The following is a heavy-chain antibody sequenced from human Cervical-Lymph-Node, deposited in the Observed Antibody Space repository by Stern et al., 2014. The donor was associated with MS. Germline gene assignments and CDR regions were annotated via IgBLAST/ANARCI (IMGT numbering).Heavy chain of an antibody. V-gene: IGHV3-13*01. CDR1: GFTFSSYD. CDR2: IGSAGDT. CDR3: ARARRGFVDV. D-gene: IGHD3-10*01. J-gene: IGHJ6*02. Sequence: EDQLVESGGGLVQPGGSLRLSCAASGFTFSSYDMHWVRPATGKGLEWVSAIGSAGDTYYPGSVKGRFTISRENAKNSLYLQMNSLRAGDTAVYYCARARRGFVDVWGQGTTVTVSS.